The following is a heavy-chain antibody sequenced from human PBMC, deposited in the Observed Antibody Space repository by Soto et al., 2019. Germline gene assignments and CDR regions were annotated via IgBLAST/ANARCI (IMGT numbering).Heavy chain of an antibody. CDR2: IYYSGST. V-gene: IGHV4-59*01. Sequence: TRWLTCTVSAGSISRYYWSWIRQPPGKGLEWIGYIYYSGSTSYNPSLKSRVSISVDTSNNQFSLKLTSVTAADTAVYYCARNVAGFRFLEWSAYGMDVWGQGTTVT. CDR1: AGSISRYY. D-gene: IGHD3-3*01. J-gene: IGHJ6*02. CDR3: ARNVAGFRFLEWSAYGMDV.